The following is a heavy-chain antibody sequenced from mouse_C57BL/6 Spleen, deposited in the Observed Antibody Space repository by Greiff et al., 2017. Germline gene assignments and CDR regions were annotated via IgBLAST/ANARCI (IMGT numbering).Heavy chain of an antibody. CDR1: GFTFTDYY. Sequence: EVMLVESGGGLVQPGGSLSLSCAASGFTFTDYYMSWVRQPPGKALEWLGFIRNKANGYTTEYSASVKGRFTIARDNSQSILYLEMNALRAVDSATYYCARTGYFDYWGQGTTLTVSS. J-gene: IGHJ2*01. D-gene: IGHD4-1*01. CDR2: IRNKANGYTT. V-gene: IGHV7-3*01. CDR3: ARTGYFDY.